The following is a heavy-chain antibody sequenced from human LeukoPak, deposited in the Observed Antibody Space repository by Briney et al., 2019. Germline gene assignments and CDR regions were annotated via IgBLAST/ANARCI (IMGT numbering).Heavy chain of an antibody. CDR3: AKNSGYDFSYFDY. CDR2: IIPIFGTA. Sequence: SVKVSCKASGYTFTSYGISWVRQAPGQGLEWMGGIIPIFGTANYAQKFQGRVTITADESTSTAYMELSSLRSEDTAVYYCAKNSGYDFSYFDYWGQGTLVTVSS. CDR1: GYTFTSYG. J-gene: IGHJ4*02. D-gene: IGHD5-12*01. V-gene: IGHV1-69*13.